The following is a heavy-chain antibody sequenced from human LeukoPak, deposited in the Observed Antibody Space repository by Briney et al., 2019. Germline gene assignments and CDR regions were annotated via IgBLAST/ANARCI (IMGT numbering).Heavy chain of an antibody. CDR1: GLTFSSYA. CDR3: ARGGGAFQKYYYYYYGMDV. Sequence: GGSLRLSCAASGLTFSSYAMHWVRQAPGKGLEWVAVISYDGSNKYYADSVKGRFTISRDNSKNTLYLQMNSLRAEDTAVYYCARGGGAFQKYYYYYYGMDVWGQGTTVTVSS. V-gene: IGHV3-30-3*01. CDR2: ISYDGSNK. J-gene: IGHJ6*02.